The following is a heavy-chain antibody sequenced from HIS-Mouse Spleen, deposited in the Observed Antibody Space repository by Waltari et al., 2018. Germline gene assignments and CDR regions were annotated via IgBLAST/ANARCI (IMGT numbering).Heavy chain of an antibody. CDR2: ISYDGSNK. CDR1: GFTFSSYG. D-gene: IGHD6-19*01. V-gene: IGHV3-30*18. CDR3: AKASSGWLDY. Sequence: QVQLVESGGGVVQPGRSLRLSCAASGFTFSSYGMHWVRQAPGKGLEWVAVISYDGSNKYYADSVKGRVSISRDNSKNTLYLQMNSLRAEDTAVYYCAKASSGWLDYWGQGTLVTVSS. J-gene: IGHJ4*02.